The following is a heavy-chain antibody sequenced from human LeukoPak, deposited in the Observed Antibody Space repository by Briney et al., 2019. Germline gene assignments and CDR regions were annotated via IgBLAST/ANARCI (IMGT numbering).Heavy chain of an antibody. J-gene: IGHJ4*02. D-gene: IGHD3-22*01. Sequence: GGSLRLSCAASGFTFSSYTMNWVRQAPGKGLEWVSYITTSSSAIYYADSVKGRFTFSRDNAKNSLYLQMNSLRDEDTAVYYCAKRSGLSGGYFDYWGQGTLVTVSS. CDR2: ITTSSSAI. CDR1: GFTFSSYT. V-gene: IGHV3-48*02. CDR3: AKRSGLSGGYFDY.